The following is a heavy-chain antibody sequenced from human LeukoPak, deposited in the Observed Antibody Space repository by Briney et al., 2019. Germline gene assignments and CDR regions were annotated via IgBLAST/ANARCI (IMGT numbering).Heavy chain of an antibody. D-gene: IGHD2-2*03. CDR2: IYYSGST. J-gene: IGHJ5*02. CDR3: VRNGYCSSTSCPEGGFDP. CDR1: GGSISSHY. V-gene: IGHV4-59*11. Sequence: SETLSLTCTVSGGSISSHYWSWTRQPPGKGLEWIGYIYYSGSTNYNPSLKSRVTISVDTSKNQFSMKLSSVTAADTAVYYCVRNGYCSSTSCPEGGFDPWGQGTLVTVSS.